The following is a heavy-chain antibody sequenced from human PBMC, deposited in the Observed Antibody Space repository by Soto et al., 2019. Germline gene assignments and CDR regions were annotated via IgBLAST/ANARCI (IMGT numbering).Heavy chain of an antibody. J-gene: IGHJ4*02. V-gene: IGHV3-49*03. CDR1: GFTFGDYA. D-gene: IGHD3-3*01. CDR2: IRSKAYGGTT. Sequence: QPGGSLRLSCTASGFTFGDYAMSWFRQAPGKGLERVGFIRSKAYGGTTEYAASVKGRFTISRDDSKSIAYLQMNSLKTEDTAVYYCTRDWNIYYDFWSGYSKFDYWGQGTLVTVSS. CDR3: TRDWNIYYDFWSGYSKFDY.